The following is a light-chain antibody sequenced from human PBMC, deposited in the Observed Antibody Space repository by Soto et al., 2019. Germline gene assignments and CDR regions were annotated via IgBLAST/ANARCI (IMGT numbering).Light chain of an antibody. Sequence: EIVLTQSPGTLSLSPGERATLSCRASQTVSSNYLAWYQQKPGQAPRLLIYDASNRATGIPARFSGSGSGTDFTLTISRLEPEDFAVYYCQQYGSSPLTFGGGTKVDI. CDR2: DAS. CDR1: QTVSSNY. CDR3: QQYGSSPLT. V-gene: IGKV3-20*01. J-gene: IGKJ4*01.